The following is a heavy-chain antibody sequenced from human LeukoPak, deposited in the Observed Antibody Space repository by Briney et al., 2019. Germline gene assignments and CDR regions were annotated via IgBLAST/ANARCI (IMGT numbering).Heavy chain of an antibody. V-gene: IGHV1-2*06. J-gene: IGHJ6*03. Sequence: ASVKVSCKASGYTFTGYYMHWVRQAPGQGLEWMGRINPNSGGTNYAQKFQGRVTMTRDTSISTAYMELSSLRSEDTAVYYCARGQTTRYCTNGVCPRDYYYYMDVWGKGTTVTVSS. D-gene: IGHD2-8*01. CDR1: GYTFTGYY. CDR2: INPNSGGT. CDR3: ARGQTTRYCTNGVCPRDYYYYMDV.